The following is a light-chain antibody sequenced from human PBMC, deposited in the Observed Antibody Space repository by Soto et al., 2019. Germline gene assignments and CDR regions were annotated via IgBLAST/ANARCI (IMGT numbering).Light chain of an antibody. CDR3: PGNYPTPFS. Sequence: DIQMTQSPSSLSASVGDRVTITCRASQSNSRYLSWYQQKPGKTPKRLIYVGSTLQSGVPSRFSGSGSGTGFTPTINSLQHEDFATYFCPGNYPTPFSFGGGTKV. CDR1: QSNSRY. V-gene: IGKV1-39*01. J-gene: IGKJ4*01. CDR2: VGS.